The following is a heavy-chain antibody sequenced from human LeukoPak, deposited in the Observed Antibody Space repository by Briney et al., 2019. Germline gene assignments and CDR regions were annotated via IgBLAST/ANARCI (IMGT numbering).Heavy chain of an antibody. CDR2: INSDGSGT. J-gene: IGHJ4*02. Sequence: GGSLRLSCAASGLTISNYWMHWVRQAPGKGLVWVARINSDGSGTTYADSVKGRFTISRDNAKNTLYLQMNSLRDEDTAVYYCAKGGTTVVDYCGQGTLVTVSS. D-gene: IGHD4-23*01. CDR1: GLTISNYW. CDR3: AKGGTTVVDY. V-gene: IGHV3-74*01.